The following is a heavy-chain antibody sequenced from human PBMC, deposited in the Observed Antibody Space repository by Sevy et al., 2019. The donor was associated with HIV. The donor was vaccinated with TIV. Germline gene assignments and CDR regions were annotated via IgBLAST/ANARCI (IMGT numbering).Heavy chain of an antibody. CDR3: ARGVGGYCSSTSCHVDY. D-gene: IGHD2-2*03. J-gene: IGHJ4*02. CDR1: GGSISSNNW. Sequence: SETLSLTCAVSGGSISSNNWWNWVRQTPGKGLEWIGEIYHSGSTNRNPSLKSRVTISVDKSKNQCSLKLSSVTAADTAVYYCARGVGGYCSSTSCHVDYWGQGTLVTVSS. CDR2: IYHSGST. V-gene: IGHV4-4*02.